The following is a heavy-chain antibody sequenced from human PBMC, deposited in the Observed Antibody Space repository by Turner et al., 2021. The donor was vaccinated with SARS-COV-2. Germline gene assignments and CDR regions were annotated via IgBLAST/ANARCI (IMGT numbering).Heavy chain of an antibody. V-gene: IGHV4-39*01. D-gene: IGHD1-26*01. J-gene: IGHJ3*02. CDR2: VQYTGST. CDR3: ARGGWSDYVESTPFDI. Sequence: QLQLQESGPGLLRPSETLSLTSTVSSGSIRTTTYYWGWIRRPPGKCLEWIGSVQYTGSTYYNPSLKSRVTVSIDTPKNQFSLKLSSVTAADTAVYYCARGGWSDYVESTPFDIWGQGTVVTISS. CDR1: SGSIRTTTYY.